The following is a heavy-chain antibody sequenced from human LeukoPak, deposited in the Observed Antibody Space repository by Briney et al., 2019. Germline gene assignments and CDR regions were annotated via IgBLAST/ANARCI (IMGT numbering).Heavy chain of an antibody. CDR2: IYPGDSDT. CDR1: GYSFTSYW. Sequence: GESLQISCKGSGYSFTSYWIGWVSQMPGKGLEWMGIIYPGDSDTRYSPSFQGQVTISADKSISTAYLQWSSLKASDTAMYFCARHNGYSYGVNSRYIDYWGQGTLVTVSS. CDR3: ARHNGYSYGVNSRYIDY. D-gene: IGHD5-18*01. V-gene: IGHV5-51*01. J-gene: IGHJ4*02.